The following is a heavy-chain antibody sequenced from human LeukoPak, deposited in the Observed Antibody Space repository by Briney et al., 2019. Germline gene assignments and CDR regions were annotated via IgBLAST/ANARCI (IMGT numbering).Heavy chain of an antibody. CDR1: GYTFTSYG. V-gene: IGHV1-18*01. CDR2: ISAYNGST. D-gene: IGHD3-22*01. Sequence: ASVKVSCKASGYTFTSYGISWVRQAPGQGLEWMGWISAYNGSTNYAQKLQGRVTMTTDTSTSTAYMELRSLRSDDTAVYYCARAAFGAYYYDSSGYENWGQGTLVTVSS. J-gene: IGHJ4*02. CDR3: ARAAFGAYYYDSSGYEN.